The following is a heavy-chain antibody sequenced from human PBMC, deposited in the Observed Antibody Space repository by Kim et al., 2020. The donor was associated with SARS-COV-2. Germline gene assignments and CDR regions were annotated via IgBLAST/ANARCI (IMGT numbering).Heavy chain of an antibody. D-gene: IGHD6-19*01. CDR3: ARRRSSSGVSFFDY. J-gene: IGHJ4*02. Sequence: GESLKISCNGSGYIFTNYWIGWVRQMPGTGLEWMGIIYPADSDTRYNPSFQGQVSISADKSISTAYLQWSSLKASDTAMYYCARRRSSSGVSFFDYWGQGTLVTVSS. V-gene: IGHV5-51*01. CDR2: IYPADSDT. CDR1: GYIFTNYW.